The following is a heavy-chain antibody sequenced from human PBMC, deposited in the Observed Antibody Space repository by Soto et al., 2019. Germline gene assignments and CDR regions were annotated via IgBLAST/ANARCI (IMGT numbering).Heavy chain of an antibody. CDR2: IYYSGST. J-gene: IGHJ4*02. CDR1: GGSISSSSYY. D-gene: IGHD3-10*01. CDR3: AKTYYYGSGEFDY. Sequence: SETLSLTCTVSGGSISSSSYYWGWIRQPPGKGLEWIGSIYYSGSTYYNPSLKSRVTISVDTSKNQFSLKLSSVTAADTAVYYCAKTYYYGSGEFDYWGQGTLVTVSS. V-gene: IGHV4-39*01.